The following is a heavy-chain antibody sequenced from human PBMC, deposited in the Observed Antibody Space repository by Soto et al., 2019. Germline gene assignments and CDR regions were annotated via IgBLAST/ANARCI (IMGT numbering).Heavy chain of an antibody. J-gene: IGHJ6*03. CDR2: ISWNSGSI. Sequence: GGSLRLSCAASGFTFDDYAMHWVRQAPGKGLEWVSGISWNSGSIGYADSVKGRFTISRDNAKNSLYLQMNSLRAEDTALYYCAKDFRSGTTYYYYYMDVWGKGTTVTVSS. V-gene: IGHV3-9*01. CDR1: GFTFDDYA. D-gene: IGHD1-1*01. CDR3: AKDFRSGTTYYYYYMDV.